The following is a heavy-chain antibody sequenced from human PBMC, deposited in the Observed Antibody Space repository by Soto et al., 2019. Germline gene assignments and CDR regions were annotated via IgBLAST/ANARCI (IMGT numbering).Heavy chain of an antibody. CDR2: INQDGGGT. CDR3: ARYFRGSGRYFFDY. V-gene: IGHV3-7*03. Sequence: GGSLRLSCVASGFTFSSSFMGWVRQAPGKGLEWVANINQDGGGTYYVDSVQGRFTISRDNAKDSLFLQLNSLRGEDTAVYYCARYFRGSGRYFFDYWGQGTLVTISS. CDR1: GFTFSSSF. D-gene: IGHD6-19*01. J-gene: IGHJ4*02.